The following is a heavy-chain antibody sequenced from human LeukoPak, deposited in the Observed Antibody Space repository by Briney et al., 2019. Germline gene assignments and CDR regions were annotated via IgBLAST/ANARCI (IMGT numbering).Heavy chain of an antibody. CDR3: AKMVDYDILTGHSAFDI. D-gene: IGHD3-9*01. J-gene: IGHJ3*02. Sequence: PGGSLRLSCAASGFTFTSYGMHWVRQAPGKGLEWVSAISGSGGSTYYADSVKGRFTISRDNSKNTLYLQMNSLRAEDTAVYYCAKMVDYDILTGHSAFDIWGQGTMVTVSS. CDR1: GFTFTSYG. CDR2: ISGSGGST. V-gene: IGHV3-23*01.